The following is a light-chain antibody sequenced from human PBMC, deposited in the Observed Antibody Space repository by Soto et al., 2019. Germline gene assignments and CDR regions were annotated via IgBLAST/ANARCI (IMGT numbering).Light chain of an antibody. J-gene: IGKJ1*01. Sequence: EIVMTQSPVSLSVSPGERATLSCRASQSLSTHLAWYQQKPGQAPRLLIYGASTRATGIPARFSGSGSGTEFTLTISSLQSEDCAVYYCQQYNNWPRTFGQGTKVEIK. CDR1: QSLSTH. V-gene: IGKV3-15*01. CDR2: GAS. CDR3: QQYNNWPRT.